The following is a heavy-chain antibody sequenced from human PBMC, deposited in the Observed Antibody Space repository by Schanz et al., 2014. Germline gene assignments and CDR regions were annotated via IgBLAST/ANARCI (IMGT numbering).Heavy chain of an antibody. CDR1: GGSFSGYY. J-gene: IGHJ6*02. CDR3: ARGDIVVVPGTIGNNYYYYGMDV. CDR2: INHSGST. V-gene: IGHV4-34*01. Sequence: QVHLQQWGAGLLKPSETLSLTCAVYGGSFSGYYWSWIRQPPGKGLEWIGEINHSGSTHYNPSLKGRVTIPVDPSKKQVSLKLSSVTAADTAVYYCARGDIVVVPGTIGNNYYYYGMDVWGQGTTVTVSS. D-gene: IGHD2-2*01.